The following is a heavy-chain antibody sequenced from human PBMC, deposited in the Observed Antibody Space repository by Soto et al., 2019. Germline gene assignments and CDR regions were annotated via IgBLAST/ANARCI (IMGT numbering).Heavy chain of an antibody. J-gene: IGHJ4*02. CDR3: ARNSAATTPFDY. CDR2: IWYDGCNK. CDR1: GFTFSSYG. V-gene: IGHV3-33*01. D-gene: IGHD1-1*01. Sequence: QVQLVESGGGVVQPGRSLRLSCAAFGFTFSSYGMHWVREAPGTGLEWGAVIWYDGCNKYYVDPVKGRITISRDNSKNTLYLQMNSMRAEDTAVYYWARNSAATTPFDYWGQGTLVTVSS.